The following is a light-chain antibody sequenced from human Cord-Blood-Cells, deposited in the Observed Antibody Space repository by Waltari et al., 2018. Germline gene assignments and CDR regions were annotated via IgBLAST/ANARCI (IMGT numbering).Light chain of an antibody. CDR1: QSVSSY. Sequence: EIVLTQSPATLSLSPGERATLSCRASQSVSSYLAWYQQKPGQAPRLLIYDASNRDTGIPASFSGSGSGTDFTLTISSLEPEDFAVYYCQQRSNWPYTFGQGTKLEIK. V-gene: IGKV3-11*01. CDR3: QQRSNWPYT. J-gene: IGKJ2*01. CDR2: DAS.